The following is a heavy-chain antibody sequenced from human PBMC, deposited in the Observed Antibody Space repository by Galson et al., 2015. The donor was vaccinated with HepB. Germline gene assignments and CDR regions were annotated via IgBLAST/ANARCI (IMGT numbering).Heavy chain of an antibody. Sequence: SVKVSCKASGYTFTGYYMHWVRQAPGQGLEWMGWINPNSGGTNYAQKFQGRVTMTRDTSISTAYMELSRLRSDDTAVYYCAREVGYYDSSGYYSAWFDPWGQGTLVTVSS. CDR1: GYTFTGYY. CDR2: INPNSGGT. D-gene: IGHD3-22*01. V-gene: IGHV1-2*02. CDR3: AREVGYYDSSGYYSAWFDP. J-gene: IGHJ5*02.